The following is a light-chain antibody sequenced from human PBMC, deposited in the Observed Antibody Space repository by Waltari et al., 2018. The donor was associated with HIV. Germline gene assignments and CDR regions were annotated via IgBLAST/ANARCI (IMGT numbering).Light chain of an antibody. CDR2: EVS. J-gene: IGLJ6*01. Sequence: QSALTQPPSVSGSPGQSITISCTGTSSHIGYFNYVSWYQQHPGKAPQVIIYEVSHRPSGVPDRFTGSKSGNTASLTISGLQDEDEAYYYCCSYVANSTDVFGSGTRVTVL. CDR3: CSYVANSTDV. V-gene: IGLV2-14*01. CDR1: SSHIGYFNY.